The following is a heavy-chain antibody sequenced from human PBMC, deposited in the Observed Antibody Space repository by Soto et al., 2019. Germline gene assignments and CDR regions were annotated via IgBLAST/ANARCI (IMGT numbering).Heavy chain of an antibody. CDR1: GFTFSSYE. Sequence: PGGSLRLSCAASGFTFSSYEMNWVRQAPGKGLEWVSYISSSGSTIYYADSVKGRFTISRDNAKNSLYLQMNSLRAEDTAVYYCAREQQFGELLYYYYYGVDVWGQGTTVTVSS. J-gene: IGHJ6*02. V-gene: IGHV3-48*03. CDR3: AREQQFGELLYYYYYGVDV. D-gene: IGHD3-10*01. CDR2: ISSSGSTI.